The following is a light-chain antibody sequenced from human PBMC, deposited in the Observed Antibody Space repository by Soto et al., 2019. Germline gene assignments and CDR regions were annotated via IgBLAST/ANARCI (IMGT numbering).Light chain of an antibody. CDR2: DAS. CDR1: QDISNH. J-gene: IGKJ4*01. CDR3: QQYGNLPLT. V-gene: IGKV1-33*01. Sequence: DIPMTQSPSSLSASVGDRVTITCQASQDISNHLNWYQQKPGKAPKLLISDASNLKVGVPSRFSGSGSETHFIFTISSLQPEDIATYSCQQYGNLPLTFGGGTRVQIK.